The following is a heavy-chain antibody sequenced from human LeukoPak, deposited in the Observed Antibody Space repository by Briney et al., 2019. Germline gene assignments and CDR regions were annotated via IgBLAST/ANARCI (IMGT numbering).Heavy chain of an antibody. CDR2: IFYSGSA. V-gene: IGHV4-61*01. CDR3: ARGFGDWGLSWFDP. D-gene: IGHD3-10*01. CDR1: GGSVSSGSYY. Sequence: SETLSLTCTVSGGSVSSGSYYWSWIRQPPGKGLEWIGYIFYSGSAKYNPSLKSRVTISVDTSKNQFSLKLTSVTAADTAVYYCARGFGDWGLSWFDPWGQGTLVTVSS. J-gene: IGHJ5*02.